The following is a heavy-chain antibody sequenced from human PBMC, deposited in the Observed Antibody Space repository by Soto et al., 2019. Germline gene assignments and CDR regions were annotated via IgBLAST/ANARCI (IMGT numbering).Heavy chain of an antibody. D-gene: IGHD2-2*01. CDR1: GYTFTGYY. Sequence: QVQLVQSGAEVKKPGASVKVSCKASGYTFTGYYMHWVRQAPGQGLEWMGWINPNSGGTNYAQKFQGRGTMTRETSINPAYMELSRLRSEDTAVEYCAGEVTAAPNRFHPWGQGTLVNVSS. V-gene: IGHV1-2*02. CDR3: AGEVTAAPNRFHP. J-gene: IGHJ5*02. CDR2: INPNSGGT.